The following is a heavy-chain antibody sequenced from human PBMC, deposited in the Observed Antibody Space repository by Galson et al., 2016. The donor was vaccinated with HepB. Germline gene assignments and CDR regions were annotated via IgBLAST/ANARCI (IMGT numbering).Heavy chain of an antibody. CDR2: ISYDGSNK. CDR1: GFTFSSYA. CDR3: ARTAFSYSGSYWWLHP. V-gene: IGHV3-30*04. D-gene: IGHD1-26*01. Sequence: SLRLSCAVSGFTFSSYAMHWVRQAPGKGLEWVAVISYDGSNKYFAASVKGRFTISRDSSKNTLYLQMNSLRAVDTAVYYCARTAFSYSGSYWWLHPWGQGALVTVSS. J-gene: IGHJ5*02.